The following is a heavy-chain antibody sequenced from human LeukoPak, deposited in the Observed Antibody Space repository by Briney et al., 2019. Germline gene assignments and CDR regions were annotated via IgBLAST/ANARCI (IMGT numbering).Heavy chain of an antibody. V-gene: IGHV4-39*07. J-gene: IGHJ4*02. CDR3: ARGVGLTQGGAFDY. CDR1: GASISSANYY. CDR2: LYYSGNT. Sequence: SETLSLTCFVSGASISSANYYWAWIRQPPGKGLEWVGSLYYSGNTQYNPSLQSRVSISLDTSKSQFSLRLNYVTAADTAVYYCARGVGLTQGGAFDYWGQGTLVTVSS. D-gene: IGHD3-16*01.